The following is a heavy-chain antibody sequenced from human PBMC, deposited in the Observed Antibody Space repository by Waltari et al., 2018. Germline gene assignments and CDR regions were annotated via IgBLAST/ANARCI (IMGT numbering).Heavy chain of an antibody. CDR3: VTALGDRSSASRPFDV. CDR2: VDPEDWET. D-gene: IGHD3-10*01. Sequence: EVQLLQSGTELKKPGSTVKISCQVSGYRFTDYYIHWVQQAPGKGPQWMGLVDPEDWETIYAERFQGRVTITADTSTETAFMELSSLTADDTAVYYCVTALGDRSSASRPFDVWGLGTLITVSS. V-gene: IGHV1-69-2*01. J-gene: IGHJ3*01. CDR1: GYRFTDYY.